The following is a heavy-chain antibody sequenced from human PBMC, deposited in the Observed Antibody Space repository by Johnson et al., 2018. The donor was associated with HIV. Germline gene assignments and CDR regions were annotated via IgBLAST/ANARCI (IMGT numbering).Heavy chain of an antibody. J-gene: IGHJ3*01. CDR1: GFTFSSYG. Sequence: QMQLVESGGGVVQPGGFLRLSCAASGFTFSSYGMHWVRQAPGKGLEWVSVIYSGGSTYFADSVKGGFTISRDNSKNTLYLQMNSLRAEDTAVYYCARSMRGAFDVWGQGTMVTVSS. CDR2: IYSGGST. D-gene: IGHD3-10*01. CDR3: ARSMRGAFDV. V-gene: IGHV3-NL1*01.